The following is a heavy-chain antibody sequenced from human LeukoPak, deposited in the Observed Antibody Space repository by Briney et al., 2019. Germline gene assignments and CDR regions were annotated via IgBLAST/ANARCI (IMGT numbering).Heavy chain of an antibody. CDR1: GGSISNYY. J-gene: IGHJ3*02. CDR2: IYYSGST. V-gene: IGHV4-59*08. CDR3: ASMEGYSLYAFDI. Sequence: SETLSLTCTVSGGSISNYYWTWIRQPPGKGLEWIGYIYYSGSTNYNPSLESRVTISVDTSKNQFSLKLSSVTAADTAVYYCASMEGYSLYAFDIWGQGTMVTVSS. D-gene: IGHD2-21*01.